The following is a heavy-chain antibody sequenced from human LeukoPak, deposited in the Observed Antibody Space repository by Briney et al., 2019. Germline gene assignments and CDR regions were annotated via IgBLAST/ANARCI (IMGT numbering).Heavy chain of an antibody. V-gene: IGHV5-51*01. D-gene: IGHD3-3*01. CDR2: INPADSDT. CDR1: GYTFSTYW. CDR3: ARQWSFDL. J-gene: IGHJ2*01. Sequence: PGESLKISCKASGYTFSTYWIAWVRQMPGKGLEWMGIINPADSDTRYSPFFQGQVTISVDKSISTAYLQWTSLKASDTAMYYCARQWSFDLWGRGTLVIVSS.